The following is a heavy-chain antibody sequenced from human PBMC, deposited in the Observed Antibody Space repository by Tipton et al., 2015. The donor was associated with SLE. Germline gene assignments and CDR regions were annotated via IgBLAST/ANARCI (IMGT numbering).Heavy chain of an antibody. D-gene: IGHD4-23*01. CDR2: ISHSGDT. V-gene: IGHV4-4*02. Sequence: PGLVKPSGTLSLTCGVSGGSITSNKWWTWVRQSPGKGLEWIGEISHSGDTDYNPSLKSRVTMSVDKSKNQFSLNLRSVTAADTAVYYCARGGTGDGRNPFDPWGQGTLVTVSS. J-gene: IGHJ5*02. CDR1: GGSITSNKW. CDR3: ARGGTGDGRNPFDP.